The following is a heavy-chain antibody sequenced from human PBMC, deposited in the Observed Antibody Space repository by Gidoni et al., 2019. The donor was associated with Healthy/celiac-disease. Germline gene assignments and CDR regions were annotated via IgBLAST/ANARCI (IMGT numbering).Heavy chain of an antibody. CDR1: GFTFRSYA. D-gene: IGHD1-26*01. V-gene: IGHV3-30-3*01. CDR3: ARDSGRELPFYYYYGMDV. J-gene: IGHJ6*02. Sequence: QVQLVESGGGVVQPGRSLRLSCAASGFTFRSYAMHWVRQAPGKGLEWVAVISYDGSNKYYADSVKGRFTISRDNSKNTLYLQMNSLRAEDTAVYYCARDSGRELPFYYYYGMDVWGQGTTVTVPS. CDR2: ISYDGSNK.